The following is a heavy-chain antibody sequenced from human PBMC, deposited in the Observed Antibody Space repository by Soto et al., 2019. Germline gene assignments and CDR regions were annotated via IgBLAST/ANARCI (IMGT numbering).Heavy chain of an antibody. CDR2: ISSSSSYI. D-gene: IGHD6-19*01. CDR1: GFTFSSYS. J-gene: IGHJ6*02. V-gene: IGHV3-21*01. Sequence: EVQLVESGGGLVKPGGSLRLSCAASGFTFSSYSMNWVRQAPGKGLEWVSSISSSSSYIYYADSVKGRFTISRDNAKNSLYLQMNSLRAEDTAVYYCARDLRIAVAGTKEDYYYYGMDVWGQGTTVTVSS. CDR3: ARDLRIAVAGTKEDYYYYGMDV.